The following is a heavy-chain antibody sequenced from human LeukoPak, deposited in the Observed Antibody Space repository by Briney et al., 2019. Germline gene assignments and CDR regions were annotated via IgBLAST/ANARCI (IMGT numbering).Heavy chain of an antibody. Sequence: SETLSLTCAVYGGFLSGYYWSWIRQPPGKGLEWMGEINHSGSTNYNPPLKSRVTISVDTPKNQFSLKLSSVTAADTAVYYCAREWELLPGLDYWGQGTLVTVSS. CDR2: INHSGST. J-gene: IGHJ4*02. CDR1: GGFLSGYY. V-gene: IGHV4-34*01. CDR3: AREWELLPGLDY. D-gene: IGHD1-26*01.